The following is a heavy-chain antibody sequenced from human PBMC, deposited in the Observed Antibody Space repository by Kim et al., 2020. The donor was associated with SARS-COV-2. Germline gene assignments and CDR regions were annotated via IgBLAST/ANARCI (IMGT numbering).Heavy chain of an antibody. CDR2: ISYDGSSK. CDR1: GFTFSSYA. CDR3: ARGGTSSWGGI. Sequence: GGSLRLSCAASGFTFSSYAMHWVRQAPGKGLEWVAVISYDGSSKYHADSVKGRFTISRDNSKNMLYLQMNSLRADDTALYYCARGGTSSWGGIWGQGTLV. V-gene: IGHV3-30*04. D-gene: IGHD6-13*01. J-gene: IGHJ4*02.